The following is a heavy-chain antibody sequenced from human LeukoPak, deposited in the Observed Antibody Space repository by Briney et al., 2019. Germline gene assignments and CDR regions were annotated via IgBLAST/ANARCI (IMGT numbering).Heavy chain of an antibody. J-gene: IGHJ4*02. Sequence: GGSLRLSCAASGFTFSSYGMHWVRQAPGKGLEWVAFIRYDGSNKYYADSVKGRFTISRDNAKNSLYLQMNSLRAEDTALYYCAKDTGITMIVVEAFDYWGQGTLVTVSS. CDR1: GFTFSSYG. CDR2: IRYDGSNK. CDR3: AKDTGITMIVVEAFDY. V-gene: IGHV3-30*02. D-gene: IGHD3-22*01.